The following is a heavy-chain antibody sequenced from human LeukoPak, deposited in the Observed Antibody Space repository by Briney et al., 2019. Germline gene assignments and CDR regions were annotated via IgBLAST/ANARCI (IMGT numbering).Heavy chain of an antibody. CDR3: ARDATIPPLYYFDY. J-gene: IGHJ4*02. Sequence: EASVKVSCKASGGTFSSYAISWVRQAPGQGLEWMGGIIPIFGTANYAQKFQGRVTITADESTSTAYMELSSLRSEDMAVYYCARDATIPPLYYFDYWGQGTLVTVSS. CDR1: GGTFSSYA. D-gene: IGHD2-2*02. V-gene: IGHV1-69*13. CDR2: IIPIFGTA.